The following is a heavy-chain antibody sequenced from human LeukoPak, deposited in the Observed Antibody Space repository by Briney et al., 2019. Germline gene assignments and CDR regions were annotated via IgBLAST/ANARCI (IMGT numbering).Heavy chain of an antibody. Sequence: GGSVRLSCAASRFTFSSYAMNWVRQAPGKGLEWVSAISGSGGRTYYADSVKGRLTISRDNSKNTLYLQMNSLRAEDTAVYFCAKGVVSTWSPGGWFDPWGQGTLVTVSS. CDR3: AKGVVSTWSPGGWFDP. CDR1: RFTFSSYA. CDR2: ISGSGGRT. D-gene: IGHD6-13*01. V-gene: IGHV3-23*01. J-gene: IGHJ5*02.